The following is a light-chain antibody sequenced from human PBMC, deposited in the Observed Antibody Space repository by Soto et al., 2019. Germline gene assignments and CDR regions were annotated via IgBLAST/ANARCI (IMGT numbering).Light chain of an antibody. CDR1: SSNIGSTYD. J-gene: IGLJ1*01. CDR2: GNT. Sequence: QSALTQPPSVSGAPGQRVTISCTGGSSNIGSTYDVQWYQQLPGTAPKLLIHGNTNRPSGVPDRFSGSKSGTSASLAITGLQADDEADYYCESYDDSLSVHYVFRPGTKLPVL. V-gene: IGLV1-40*01. CDR3: ESYDDSLSVHYV.